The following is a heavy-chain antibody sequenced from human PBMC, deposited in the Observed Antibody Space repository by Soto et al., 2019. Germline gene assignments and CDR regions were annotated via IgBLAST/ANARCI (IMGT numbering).Heavy chain of an antibody. J-gene: IGHJ6*02. Sequence: PSENLSLTSTVSGGSISSYYWSWIRQPPGKGLEWIGYIYYSGSTNYNPSLKSRVTISVDTSKNQFSLKLSSVTAADTAVYYCARDRVSRGRASGYYYTRYGRDVGGQGTTVP. CDR2: IYYSGST. V-gene: IGHV4-59*01. CDR3: ARDRVSRGRASGYYYTRYGRDV. CDR1: GGSISSYY. D-gene: IGHD3-22*01.